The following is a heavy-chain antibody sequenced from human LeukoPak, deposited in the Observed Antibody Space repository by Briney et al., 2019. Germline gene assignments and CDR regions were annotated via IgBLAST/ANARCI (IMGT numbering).Heavy chain of an antibody. CDR2: IYYSGST. J-gene: IGHJ6*03. D-gene: IGHD6-19*01. CDR3: ARSKAVAVPYYYYYMDV. Sequence: PSETLSLTCTVSGGSISSYYWSWIRQPPGKGLEWIGYIYYSGSTNYNPSLKSRVTISVDTSKNQFFLKLSSVTAADTAVYYCARSKAVAVPYYYYYMDVWGKGTTVTVSS. CDR1: GGSISSYY. V-gene: IGHV4-59*01.